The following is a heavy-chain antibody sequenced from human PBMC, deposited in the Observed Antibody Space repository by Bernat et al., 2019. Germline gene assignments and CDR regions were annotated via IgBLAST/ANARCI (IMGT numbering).Heavy chain of an antibody. CDR2: IYWDDDK. D-gene: IGHD3-22*01. V-gene: IGHV2-5*02. CDR1: GFSLSTSGVG. Sequence: QITLKESGPTLVKPTQTLTLTCPFSGFSLSTSGVGVGWIRQPPGKALEWLTLIYWDDDKRYSPSLNSSLTITKNTSKSQVVLTMTNMDPVDTATYYCARLIMTMRVGGNVFDMWGEGTMVTVSS. J-gene: IGHJ3*02. CDR3: ARLIMTMRVGGNVFDM.